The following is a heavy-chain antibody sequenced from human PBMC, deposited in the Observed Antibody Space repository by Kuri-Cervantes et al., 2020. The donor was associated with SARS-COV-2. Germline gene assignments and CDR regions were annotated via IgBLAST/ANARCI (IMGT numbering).Heavy chain of an antibody. V-gene: IGHV1-2*02. Sequence: ASVKVSCKASGYTFIGYYMHWVRQAPGQGLEWMGWINPNSGGTNYARKFQGRVTMTRDTSISTAYMELSRLRFDDTAAYYCARGYYTGNSVARFQGTFWGQGTMVTVSS. CDR3: ARGYYTGNSVARFQGTF. D-gene: IGHD4-23*01. CDR1: GYTFIGYY. J-gene: IGHJ3*01. CDR2: INPNSGGT.